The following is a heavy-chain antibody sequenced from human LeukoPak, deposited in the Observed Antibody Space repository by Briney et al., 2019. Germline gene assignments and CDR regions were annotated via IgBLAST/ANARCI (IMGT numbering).Heavy chain of an antibody. J-gene: IGHJ4*02. V-gene: IGHV4-59*01. Sequence: SETLSLTCTVSGGSISSYYWSWIRQPPGKGLEWIGYIYYSGSTNYNPSLKSRVTISVDTSKNQFSLKLSSVTAADTAVYYCARGSYDFWSGPTGDYWGQGTLVTVSS. CDR3: ARGSYDFWSGPTGDY. D-gene: IGHD3-3*01. CDR2: IYYSGST. CDR1: GGSISSYY.